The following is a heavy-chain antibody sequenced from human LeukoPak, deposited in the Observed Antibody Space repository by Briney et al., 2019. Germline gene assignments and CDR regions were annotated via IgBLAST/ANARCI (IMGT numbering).Heavy chain of an antibody. CDR1: GYTFTSYY. Sequence: GASVKVSCRASGYTFTSYYMHWVRQAPGQGLEWMGIINPSGGSTSYAQKFQGRVTMTRDTSISTAYMELTRLRSDDTAVYYCARDKSITIFGLSKQPFDYWGQGTLVTVSS. CDR2: INPSGGST. CDR3: ARDKSITIFGLSKQPFDY. J-gene: IGHJ4*02. D-gene: IGHD3-3*01. V-gene: IGHV1-46*01.